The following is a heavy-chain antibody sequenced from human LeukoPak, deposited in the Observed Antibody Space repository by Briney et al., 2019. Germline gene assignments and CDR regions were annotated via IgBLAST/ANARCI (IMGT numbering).Heavy chain of an antibody. Sequence: GVSLRLSCAASGFTFSSFSINWVRQAPGKGLEWVAYISSGSSTRYYAHSVKGRFTISRDNARNSLYLQMNSLRDEDTAVYYCARDQRGYSGYDSEVFDYWGQGTLVTVSS. CDR3: ARDQRGYSGYDSEVFDY. J-gene: IGHJ4*02. CDR2: ISSGSSTR. V-gene: IGHV3-48*02. D-gene: IGHD5-12*01. CDR1: GFTFSSFS.